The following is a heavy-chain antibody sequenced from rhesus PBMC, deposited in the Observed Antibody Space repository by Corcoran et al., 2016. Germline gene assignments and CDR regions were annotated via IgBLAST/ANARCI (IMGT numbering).Heavy chain of an antibody. V-gene: IGHV4-165*01. CDR3: ESGRSIFDY. CDR2: IYGSSGSN. CDR1: VYSLSRNT. J-gene: IGHJ4*01. D-gene: IGHD6-25*01. Sequence: VQLQESGPGLVKPSEPLSLTSAVSVYSLSRNTWSWFHQPPGKGLEWIGYIYGSSGSNYYNPSLKSRVTISTDTSKNQFSLKLSSVTAADTAVYYWESGRSIFDYWGHGVLVTVSS.